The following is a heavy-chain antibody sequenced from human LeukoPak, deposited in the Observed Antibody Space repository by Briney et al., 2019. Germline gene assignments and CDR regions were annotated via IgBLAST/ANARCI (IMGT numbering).Heavy chain of an antibody. J-gene: IGHJ6*03. V-gene: IGHV3-48*01. CDR3: AREGYGGNPYYYYYMDV. D-gene: IGHD4-23*01. CDR2: ISSSSSTI. Sequence: GGFLRLSCAASGFTFSSYSMNWVRQAPGKGLEWVSYISSSSSTIYYADSVKGRFTISRDNAKNSLYLQMNSLRAEDTAVYYCAREGYGGNPYYYYYMDVWGKGTTVTVSS. CDR1: GFTFSSYS.